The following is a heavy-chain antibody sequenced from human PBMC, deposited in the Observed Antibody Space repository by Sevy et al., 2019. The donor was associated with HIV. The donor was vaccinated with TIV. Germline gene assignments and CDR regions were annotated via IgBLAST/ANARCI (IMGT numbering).Heavy chain of an antibody. CDR3: ARDHYDSSGFDY. J-gene: IGHJ4*02. CDR2: IFYSGST. D-gene: IGHD3-22*01. V-gene: IGHV4-59*01. Sequence: SETLSLTCTVSGGYINSYYWSWIRQPPGKGLDWIGYIFYSGSTNYNPSLKSRVTISVDTSKNQFSLKLTSVTAADTAVYYCARDHYDSSGFDYWGQGTLVTVSS. CDR1: GGYINSYY.